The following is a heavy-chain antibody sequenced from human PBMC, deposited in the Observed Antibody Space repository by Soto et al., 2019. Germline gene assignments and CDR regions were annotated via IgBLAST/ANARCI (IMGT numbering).Heavy chain of an antibody. Sequence: SETLPLTCSVSSSSLSSSTYYWSRIRQPPGRGPEWIGSIYYSGNTYYKPSLKSRVSISIDTSRNQFSLKLTSVTAADTGVYYCASSSPFHYWGPGILVTVSS. CDR3: ASSSPFHY. D-gene: IGHD6-6*01. CDR1: SSSLSSSTYY. V-gene: IGHV4-39*01. J-gene: IGHJ4*02. CDR2: IYYSGNT.